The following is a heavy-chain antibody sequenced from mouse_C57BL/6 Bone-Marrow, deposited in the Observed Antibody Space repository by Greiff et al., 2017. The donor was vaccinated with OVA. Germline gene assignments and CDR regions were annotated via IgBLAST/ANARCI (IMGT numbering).Heavy chain of an antibody. D-gene: IGHD2-3*01. V-gene: IGHV5-17*01. Sequence: EVQLVESGGGLVKPGGSLKLSCAASGFTFSDYGMHWVRQAPEQGLEWVAYISSGSSTIYYADTVKGRFTISRDNAKNTLFLQMTSLRSEDTAMYYCARNGYYVIYAMDYWGKGTSVTVSS. CDR1: GFTFSDYG. J-gene: IGHJ4*01. CDR2: ISSGSSTI. CDR3: ARNGYYVIYAMDY.